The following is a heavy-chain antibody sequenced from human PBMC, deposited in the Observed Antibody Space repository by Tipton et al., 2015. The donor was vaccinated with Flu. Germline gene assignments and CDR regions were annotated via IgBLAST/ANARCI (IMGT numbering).Heavy chain of an antibody. D-gene: IGHD5-24*01. V-gene: IGHV4-38-2*02. CDR2: IDHSGTT. J-gene: IGHJ4*02. CDR3: ATSGWRDPRGSFDF. Sequence: GLVKPSETLSLTCTVSGYSISSGYYWGWIRQPPGKGLEWIGSIDHSGTTYYNPSLKGRVTISLDTSKNQFSLRVNSVTAADTAVYYCATSGWRDPRGSFDFWGQGTLVTVSS. CDR1: GYSISSGYY.